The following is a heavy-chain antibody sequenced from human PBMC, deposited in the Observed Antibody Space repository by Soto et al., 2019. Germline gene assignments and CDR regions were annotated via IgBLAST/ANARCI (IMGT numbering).Heavy chain of an antibody. CDR2: TSANNDNT. Sequence: ASVKVSCKASGYTFTTYGISWVRQAPGQGLEWMGWTSANNDNTKYAQKFQGRVTLTTDTSTTTAYMELRSLTSDDTAMYDCAKNMAHGDYDDEWGQGTLVTVSS. CDR3: AKNMAHGDYDDE. J-gene: IGHJ4*02. D-gene: IGHD4-17*01. CDR1: GYTFTTYG. V-gene: IGHV1-18*01.